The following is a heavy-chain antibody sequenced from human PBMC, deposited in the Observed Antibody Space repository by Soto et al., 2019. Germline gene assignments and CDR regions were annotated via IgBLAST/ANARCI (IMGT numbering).Heavy chain of an antibody. Sequence: EVQLVESGGGLVQPGGSLRLSCAASGFTFSDYNMNWVRQAPGKGLEWVSYISSRSRTIYYTDSVKGRFTISRDNDKNSLYLQVSSLRDEDTALYYCTRDGGGGDRSDYWGQGTLVTVSS. CDR3: TRDGGGGDRSDY. D-gene: IGHD2-21*02. CDR2: ISSRSRTI. J-gene: IGHJ4*02. V-gene: IGHV3-48*02. CDR1: GFTFSDYN.